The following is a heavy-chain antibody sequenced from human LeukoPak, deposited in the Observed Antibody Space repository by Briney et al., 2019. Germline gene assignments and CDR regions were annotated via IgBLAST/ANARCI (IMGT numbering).Heavy chain of an antibody. J-gene: IGHJ5*02. D-gene: IGHD1-26*01. CDR2: IYYSGIT. CDR1: GGSISTTDRY. Sequence: SETLSLTCTVSGGSISTTDRYWGWVRQPPGKGLEWIGSIYYSGITYHNPSLKSRVTISVDTSKNQFSLKLASLTAADTAVYYCARRPIVGSTGFYFDPWGPGTLVTVSS. CDR3: ARRPIVGSTGFYFDP. V-gene: IGHV4-39*01.